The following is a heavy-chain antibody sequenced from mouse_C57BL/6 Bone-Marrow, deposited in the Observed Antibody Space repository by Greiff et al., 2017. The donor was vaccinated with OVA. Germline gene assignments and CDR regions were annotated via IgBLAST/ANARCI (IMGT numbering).Heavy chain of an antibody. D-gene: IGHD1-1*01. CDR1: GYTFTSYW. J-gene: IGHJ2*01. CDR3: ARRDYGSSSFDD. Sequence: VQLQQPGAELVKPGASVKMSCKASGYTFTSYWITWVKQRPGQGLEWIGDIYPGSGSTNYNEKFKSKATLTVDTSSSTAYMQLSSLTSEDSAVYYCARRDYGSSSFDDWGQGTTLTVSS. CDR2: IYPGSGST. V-gene: IGHV1-55*01.